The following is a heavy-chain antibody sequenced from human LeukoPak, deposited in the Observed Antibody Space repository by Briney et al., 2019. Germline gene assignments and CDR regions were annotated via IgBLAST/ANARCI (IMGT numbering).Heavy chain of an antibody. J-gene: IGHJ4*02. V-gene: IGHV4-59*01. CDR2: IYYSGST. Sequence: SETLSLTCTVSGGSISSFYWSWIRQPPGKGLEWIGYIYYSGSTNYNPSLKSRVTISVDTSKNQFSLKLSSVTAADTAVYYCARVGISGSFLFDYWGQGTLVTVSS. D-gene: IGHD1-26*01. CDR1: GGSISSFY. CDR3: ARVGISGSFLFDY.